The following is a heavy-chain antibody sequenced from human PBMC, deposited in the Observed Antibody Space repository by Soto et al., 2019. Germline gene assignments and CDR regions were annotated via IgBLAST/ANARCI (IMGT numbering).Heavy chain of an antibody. Sequence: PSETLSLTCSVSGVSIHNSHSFWGWIRQPPGKGLEFIGSIYYSGGANYNPSLKSRVTISLDTSKNQFSLTVNSVTAADTAIYYCGRVVEGATRHTDFDSWGQETLVTVSS. D-gene: IGHD2-15*01. CDR1: GVSIHNSHSF. CDR3: GRVVEGATRHTDFDS. CDR2: IYYSGGA. V-gene: IGHV4-39*01. J-gene: IGHJ5*01.